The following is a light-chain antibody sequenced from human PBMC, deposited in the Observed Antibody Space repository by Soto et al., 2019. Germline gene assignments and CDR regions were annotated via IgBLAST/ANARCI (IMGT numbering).Light chain of an antibody. CDR2: GAS. Sequence: MTRSQITLSVSSGERATLCCRASQSVSSNLAWYQQKPGQAPRLLVYGASTRPTGIPTRFSGSGSGTEFTLTISSLHSVEFAVYYCQQYNSWPLWRFCQGTKVDIK. J-gene: IGKJ1*01. CDR1: QSVSSN. V-gene: IGKV3-15*01. CDR3: QQYNSWPLWR.